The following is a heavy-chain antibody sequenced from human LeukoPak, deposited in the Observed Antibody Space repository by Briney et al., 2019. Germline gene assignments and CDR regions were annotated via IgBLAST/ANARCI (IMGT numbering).Heavy chain of an antibody. CDR1: GGSFSGYY. Sequence: SETLSLTCAVYGGSFSGYYWSWIRQVPGKGLEWIGEINQSGRTNYNPSLKSRVTISVDTSKNQISLRLSFVTATDTAVYYCARQSWSGYSYYYYYMDVWGKGTTVTVSS. V-gene: IGHV4-34*01. D-gene: IGHD1-14*01. CDR3: ARQSWSGYSYYYYYMDV. CDR2: INQSGRT. J-gene: IGHJ6*03.